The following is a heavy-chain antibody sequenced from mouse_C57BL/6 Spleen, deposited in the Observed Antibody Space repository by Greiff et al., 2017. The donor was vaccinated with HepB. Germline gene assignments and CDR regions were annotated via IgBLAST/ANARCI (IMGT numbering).Heavy chain of an antibody. D-gene: IGHD2-2*01. CDR1: GFTFSDYG. J-gene: IGHJ4*01. CDR2: ISSGSSTI. V-gene: IGHV5-17*01. CDR3: ARRGGLPHYYAMDY. Sequence: EVKVEESGGGLVKPGGSLKLSCAASGFTFSDYGMHWVRQAPEKGLEWVAYISSGSSTIYYADTVKGRFTISRDNAKNTLFLQMTSLRSEDTAMYYCARRGGLPHYYAMDYWGQGTSVTVSS.